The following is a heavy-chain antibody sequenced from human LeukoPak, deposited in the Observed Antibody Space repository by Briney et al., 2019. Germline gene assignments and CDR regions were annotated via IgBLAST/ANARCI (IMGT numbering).Heavy chain of an antibody. D-gene: IGHD4-17*01. CDR1: GYTFTSYD. Sequence: ASVKVSCKASGYTFTSYDINWVRQATGQGLEWMGWINTNTGNPTYAQGFTGRFVFSLDTSVSTAYLQISSLKAEDTAVYYCARVTTVTPTYYYYYYMDVWGKGTTVTVSS. V-gene: IGHV7-4-1*02. J-gene: IGHJ6*03. CDR2: INTNTGNP. CDR3: ARVTTVTPTYYYYYYMDV.